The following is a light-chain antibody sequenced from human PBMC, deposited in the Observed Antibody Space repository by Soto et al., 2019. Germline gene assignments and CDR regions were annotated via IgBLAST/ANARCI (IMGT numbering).Light chain of an antibody. V-gene: IGKV3-11*01. Sequence: EVVLTQSPATLSLSPGERATLSRRASQSVGSSLAWYQQKPGQTPRLLIYDASNRATGIPARFSGSGSGTDFTLTISSLEPEDFAIYYCQQRSNWPGFTFGPGTKVDIK. J-gene: IGKJ3*01. CDR2: DAS. CDR1: QSVGSS. CDR3: QQRSNWPGFT.